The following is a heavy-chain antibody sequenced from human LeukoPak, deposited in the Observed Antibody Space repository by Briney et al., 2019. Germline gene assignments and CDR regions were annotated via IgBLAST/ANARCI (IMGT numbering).Heavy chain of an antibody. CDR2: IKSKTDGGTT. J-gene: IGHJ4*02. CDR1: GGSISSGGYS. D-gene: IGHD5-18*01. CDR3: TTEVRIQLWLPRLIH. Sequence: PSETLSLTCAVSGGSISSGGYSWSWVRQAPGKGLEWVGRIKSKTDGGTTDYAAPVKGRFTISRDDSKNTLYLQMNSLKTEDTAVYYCTTEVRIQLWLPRLIHWGQGTLVTVSS. V-gene: IGHV3-15*01.